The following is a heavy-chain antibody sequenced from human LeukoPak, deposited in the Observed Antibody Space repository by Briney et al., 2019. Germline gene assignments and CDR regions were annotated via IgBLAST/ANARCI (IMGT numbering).Heavy chain of an antibody. V-gene: IGHV3-53*01. J-gene: IGHJ5*02. D-gene: IGHD2-15*01. CDR1: GFTFSSYS. Sequence: GGSLRLSCAASGFTFSSYSMNWVRQAPGKGLEWVSVIYSGGSTYYADSVKGRFTISRDNSENTLYLQMNSLRAEDTAVYYCARGGISWFDPWGQGTLVTVSS. CDR2: IYSGGST. CDR3: ARGGISWFDP.